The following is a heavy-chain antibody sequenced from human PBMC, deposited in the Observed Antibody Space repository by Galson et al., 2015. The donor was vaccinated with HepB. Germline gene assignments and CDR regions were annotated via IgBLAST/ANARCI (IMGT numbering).Heavy chain of an antibody. V-gene: IGHV3-30-3*01. CDR1: GFTFSSYE. CDR2: ISYDGSNK. Sequence: SLRLSCAASGFTFSSYEMNWVCQAPGKGLEWVAVISYDGSNKYYADSVKGRFTISRDNSKNTLYLQMNSLRAEDTAVYYCARVESIAAAGSPLYYYYGMDVWGQGTTVTVSS. CDR3: ARVESIAAAGSPLYYYYGMDV. D-gene: IGHD6-13*01. J-gene: IGHJ6*02.